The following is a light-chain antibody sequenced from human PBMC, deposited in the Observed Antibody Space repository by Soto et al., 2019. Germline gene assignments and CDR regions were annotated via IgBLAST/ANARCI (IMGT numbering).Light chain of an antibody. CDR3: QQYGSSPRT. CDR2: GAS. Sequence: EIVLTQSPGTLSLSPGERATLSCRASQSVSRSYLAWYQQKPGQAPRLLIYGASSRATGIPDRFSGSGSGTHFNLTISRLEPEDFAVYYCQQYGSSPRTFGQGTKLEIK. J-gene: IGKJ2*02. V-gene: IGKV3-20*01. CDR1: QSVSRSY.